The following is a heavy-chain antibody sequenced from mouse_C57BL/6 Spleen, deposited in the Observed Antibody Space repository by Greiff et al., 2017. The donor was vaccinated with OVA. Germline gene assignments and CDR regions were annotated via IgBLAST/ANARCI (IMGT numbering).Heavy chain of an antibody. V-gene: IGHV1-64*01. CDR3: ARFTTVVEDYAMDY. CDR1: GYTFTSYW. Sequence: VQLQQPGAELVKPGASVKLFCKASGYTFTSYWVHWVKERAGQGPEWIGMIHPYSGSTNYNEKFKSKATLTVDKSSSTAYMQLSSLTSEDSAVYYCARFTTVVEDYAMDYWGQGTSVTVSS. J-gene: IGHJ4*01. D-gene: IGHD1-1*01. CDR2: IHPYSGST.